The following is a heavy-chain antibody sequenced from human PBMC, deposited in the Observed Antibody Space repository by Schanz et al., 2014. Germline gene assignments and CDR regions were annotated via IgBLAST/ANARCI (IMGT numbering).Heavy chain of an antibody. CDR3: ARVHIATYHYNSPGAFDI. J-gene: IGHJ3*02. Sequence: QVQLVQSGAEVKKPGASVKVSCKASGYTFTSYYMHWVRQAPGQGLEWMGIINPSGGSTSYAQKFQGIVNMTRDTVTTTVHLELTRLRTDDTAIYYCARVHIATYHYNSPGAFDIWGQGTRXTVSS. CDR2: INPSGGST. V-gene: IGHV1-46*01. CDR1: GYTFTSYY. D-gene: IGHD3-10*01.